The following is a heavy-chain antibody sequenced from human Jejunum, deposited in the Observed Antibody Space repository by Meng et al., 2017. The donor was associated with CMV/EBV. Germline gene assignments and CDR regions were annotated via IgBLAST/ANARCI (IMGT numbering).Heavy chain of an antibody. Sequence: SGGTFSSYGISWVRQAPGKGLEWMGGIIPIFDTPDYAQKFQGRFTITTDESTSTDYMELSSLRSEDTAVYFCARSYNWNNGYYFDYWGQGTLVTVSS. CDR1: GGTFSSYG. D-gene: IGHD1/OR15-1a*01. V-gene: IGHV1-69*05. CDR3: ARSYNWNNGYYFDY. J-gene: IGHJ4*02. CDR2: IIPIFDTP.